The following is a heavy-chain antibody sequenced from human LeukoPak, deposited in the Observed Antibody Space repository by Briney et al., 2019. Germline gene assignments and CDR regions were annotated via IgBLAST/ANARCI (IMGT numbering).Heavy chain of an antibody. CDR2: ISGSGSTT. D-gene: IGHD3-10*01. CDR3: AKSSGSGPYFYGMDV. CDR1: GFTFNFYA. Sequence: GGSLRLPCAASGFTFNFYAMSWVRQAPGKGPEWVSGISGSGSTTYYADSVKGRFTISRDNSKNTLYLQMNSLRVEDTAVYYCAKSSGSGPYFYGMDVWGHGTTVTVSS. J-gene: IGHJ6*02. V-gene: IGHV3-23*01.